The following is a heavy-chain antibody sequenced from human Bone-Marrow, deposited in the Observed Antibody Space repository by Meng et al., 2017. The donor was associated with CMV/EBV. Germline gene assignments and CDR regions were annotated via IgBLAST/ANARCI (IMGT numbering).Heavy chain of an antibody. CDR1: EDRVSSNSAT. J-gene: IGHJ5*02. V-gene: IGHV6-1*01. Sequence: LSEDRVSSNSATWNWLRQSPSRGLEWLGRTYYRSKWNNDYAISVKSRMTINPDTSKNQFSLHLNSVTPEDTAVYYCARGGPYWLDPWGQGTLVTVSS. D-gene: IGHD3-16*01. CDR2: TYYRSKWNN. CDR3: ARGGPYWLDP.